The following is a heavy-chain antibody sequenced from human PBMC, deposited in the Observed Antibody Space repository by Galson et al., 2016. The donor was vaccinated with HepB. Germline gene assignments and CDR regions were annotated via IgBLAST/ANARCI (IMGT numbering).Heavy chain of an antibody. D-gene: IGHD1-26*01. V-gene: IGHV1-46*01. CDR3: ARVPRPPLGWELYYYYGIDV. Sequence: SVKVSCKASGYTFTSYYMHWVRQAPGQGLEWMGVINPSAGSTRYAQNFQGRVTMTRDTSTSTVYKELSSLRSGDTAVHYCARVPRPPLGWELYYYYGIDVWGQGTTVTVAS. CDR1: GYTFTSYY. J-gene: IGHJ6*02. CDR2: INPSAGST.